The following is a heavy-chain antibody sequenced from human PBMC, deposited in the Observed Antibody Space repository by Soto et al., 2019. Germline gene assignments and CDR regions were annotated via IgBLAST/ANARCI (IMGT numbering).Heavy chain of an antibody. J-gene: IGHJ6*02. CDR2: ISSSSSSI. CDR3: ARGDYGDYYYYGMDV. D-gene: IGHD4-17*01. Sequence: GGSLTLSCAVSGFTFSTYGMNWVRQAPGKGLEWLSYISSSSSSIYYADSVKGRFTISRDNAKNALYLQMNSLRDEDTAVYYCARGDYGDYYYYGMDVWGQGTTVTVSS. V-gene: IGHV3-48*02. CDR1: GFTFSTYG.